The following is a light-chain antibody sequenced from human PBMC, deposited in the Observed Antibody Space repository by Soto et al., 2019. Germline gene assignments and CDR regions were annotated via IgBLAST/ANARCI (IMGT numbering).Light chain of an antibody. Sequence: EIVLTQSPGTLSLSPGERATLSCRASQSVITIFLACYQQKPGQPPRLLIYSASGRATGIPDRFSGSGSGTDFTLTISSLEPEDSAVYYCQQYNNWPPITFGQGTRLEIK. J-gene: IGKJ5*01. V-gene: IGKV3-20*01. CDR1: QSVITIF. CDR2: SAS. CDR3: QQYNNWPPIT.